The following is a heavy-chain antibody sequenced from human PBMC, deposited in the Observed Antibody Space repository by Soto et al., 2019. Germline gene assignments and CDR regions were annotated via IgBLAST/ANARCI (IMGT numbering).Heavy chain of an antibody. CDR3: VRATAARQRDYSYHYYLHI. CDR2: ISPYNGNT. Sequence: ASVKVSCKASGYTFSNFGLSWVRQAPGQGLELMGWISPYNGNTNYAQKLQGRLTMTTDTSTSTAYMELRSLRSDDTAVYFCVRATAARQRDYSYHYYLHIWGKGTTVTVSS. J-gene: IGHJ6*03. CDR1: GYTFSNFG. D-gene: IGHD6-6*01. V-gene: IGHV1-18*01.